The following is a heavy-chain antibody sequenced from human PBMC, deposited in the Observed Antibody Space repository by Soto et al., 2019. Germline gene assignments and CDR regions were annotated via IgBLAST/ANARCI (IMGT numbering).Heavy chain of an antibody. J-gene: IGHJ6*02. CDR2: INHSGST. V-gene: IGHV4-34*01. CDR3: ARGSRYYDWRQYYYYGMDV. CDR1: GGSFSGYY. Sequence: PSETLSLTCAVYGGSFSGYYWSWIRQPPGKGLEWIGEINHSGSTNYNPSLKSRVTISVDTSKNQFSLKLSSVTAADTAVYYCARGSRYYDWRQYYYYGMDVWGQGTTVTVSS. D-gene: IGHD3-9*01.